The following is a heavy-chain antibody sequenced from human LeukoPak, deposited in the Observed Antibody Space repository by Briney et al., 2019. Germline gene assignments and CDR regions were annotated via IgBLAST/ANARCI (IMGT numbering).Heavy chain of an antibody. J-gene: IGHJ4*02. D-gene: IGHD6-19*01. V-gene: IGHV3-23*01. Sequence: GGSLRLSCAASGLTFSSYAMSWVRQAPGKGLEWVSGISSSGSSTYYADSVKGRFTISRDNSKNTLYLQMNSLRAEDTAVYCCARDLKYSSGWWGIFDYWGQGTLVTVSS. CDR2: ISSSGSST. CDR3: ARDLKYSSGWWGIFDY. CDR1: GLTFSSYA.